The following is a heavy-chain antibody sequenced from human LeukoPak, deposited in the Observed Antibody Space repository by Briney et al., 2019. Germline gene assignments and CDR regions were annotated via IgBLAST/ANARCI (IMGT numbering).Heavy chain of an antibody. D-gene: IGHD6-25*01. CDR3: ARFAAGGSYYYYMDV. Sequence: GGSLRLSCAASGFTFSDYTMNWVRQAPGKGLEWVSYISFSGNTIYCADSVKGRFTISRDNAKNSLYLQMNSLRADDTAVYYCARFAAGGSYYYYMDVWGKGTTVTVSS. CDR2: ISFSGNTI. CDR1: GFTFSDYT. J-gene: IGHJ6*03. V-gene: IGHV3-48*01.